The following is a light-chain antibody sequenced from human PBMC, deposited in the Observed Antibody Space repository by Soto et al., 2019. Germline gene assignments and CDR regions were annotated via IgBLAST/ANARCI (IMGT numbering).Light chain of an antibody. V-gene: IGKV1-16*01. CDR1: QDINNY. CDR2: DAS. CDR3: QQYNSWSGVT. Sequence: DIQMTQSPSSLSASVGDRVTITCRASQDINNYLAWYQQKPGKAPKLLIYDASSLESGVPSRFSGSGSGTEFTLTISSLQPDDFATYHCQQYNSWSGVTFGGGTKVDI. J-gene: IGKJ4*01.